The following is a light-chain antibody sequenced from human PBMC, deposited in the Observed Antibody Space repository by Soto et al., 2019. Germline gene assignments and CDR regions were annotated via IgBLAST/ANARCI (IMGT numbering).Light chain of an antibody. CDR1: QSVSSY. CDR2: DAS. J-gene: IGKJ4*01. CDR3: QQRSNGPPVT. Sequence: EIVLTQSPATLSLSPGERATLSCRASQSVSSYLAWYQQKPGQAPRLLIYDASNSATGIPARFSGSGSGTDFTLTISSLEPEDFAVYYCQQRSNGPPVTFGGGTKVEIK. V-gene: IGKV3-11*01.